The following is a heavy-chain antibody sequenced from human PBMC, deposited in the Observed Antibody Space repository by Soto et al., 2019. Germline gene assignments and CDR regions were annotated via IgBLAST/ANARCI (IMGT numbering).Heavy chain of an antibody. Sequence: KPSETLSLTCAVSGYSISSGYYWGWIRQPPGKGLEWIGSIYHSGSTYYNPSLKSRVTISVDTSKNQFSLKLSSVTAADTAVYYCARVYRGRPDYWGQGTLVTVSS. CDR2: IYHSGST. V-gene: IGHV4-38-2*01. CDR1: GYSISSGYY. D-gene: IGHD1-26*01. CDR3: ARVYRGRPDY. J-gene: IGHJ4*02.